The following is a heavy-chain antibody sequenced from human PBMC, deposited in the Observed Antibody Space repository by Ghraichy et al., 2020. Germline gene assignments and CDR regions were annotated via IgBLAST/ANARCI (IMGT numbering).Heavy chain of an antibody. CDR1: GGSISSGNYY. CDR3: ARLSVPDVIGAFAL. J-gene: IGHJ3*01. V-gene: IGHV4-61*02. CDR2: IRTTGRS. Sequence: SETLSLTCTVSGGSISSGNYYWSWIRQPAGKGLEWIGRIRTTGRSDYNPSLKSRVTMSLDTSKSQFSLKLSSVTAADTAVYYCARLSVPDVIGAFALWGQGTMPTLSP. D-gene: IGHD2-2*02.